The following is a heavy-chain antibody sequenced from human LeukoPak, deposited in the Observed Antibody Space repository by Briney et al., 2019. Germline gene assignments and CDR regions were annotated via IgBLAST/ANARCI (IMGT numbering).Heavy chain of an antibody. CDR3: ARVHGGRGWNYYYYYYMDV. V-gene: IGHV3-21*04. D-gene: IGHD6-19*01. Sequence: GGSLRLSCAASGFTFSSYSMNWVRQAPGKGLEWVSSISSSSSYIYYADSVKGRFTISRDNAKNSLYLQMNSLRAEDTAVYYCARVHGGRGWNYYYYYYMDVWGKGTTVTVSS. J-gene: IGHJ6*03. CDR1: GFTFSSYS. CDR2: ISSSSSYI.